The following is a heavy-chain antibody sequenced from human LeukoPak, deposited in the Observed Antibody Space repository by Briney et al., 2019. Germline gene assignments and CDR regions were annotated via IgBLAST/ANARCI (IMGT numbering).Heavy chain of an antibody. CDR3: AAPYTSSWFDL. D-gene: IGHD6-13*01. V-gene: IGHV1-58*01. J-gene: IGHJ5*02. CDR2: IVVDSDNA. CDR1: GFTFTSRSA. Sequence: ASVKVSCKASGFTFTSRSAVQWVRQARGQRLEWIGWIVVDSDNANYAENFQERVTITGDMSASTSYMELSSLRSEDTAVYFCAAPYTSSWFDLWGQGTLVTVSS.